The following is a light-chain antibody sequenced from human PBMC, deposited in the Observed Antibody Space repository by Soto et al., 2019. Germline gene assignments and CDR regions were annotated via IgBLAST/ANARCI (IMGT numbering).Light chain of an antibody. J-gene: IGLJ2*01. CDR3: SSYTTRGTLVV. V-gene: IGLV2-14*01. Sequence: QSALPQLASGSGSPGQSITIPCTGPTTAVGGYNYASWYQQHPGKAPKLLIYAVSNRPSGVSNRFSGSKSGNTASLTISGLQAADEADYYCSSYTTRGTLVVFGGGTKLTVL. CDR1: TTAVGGYNY. CDR2: AVS.